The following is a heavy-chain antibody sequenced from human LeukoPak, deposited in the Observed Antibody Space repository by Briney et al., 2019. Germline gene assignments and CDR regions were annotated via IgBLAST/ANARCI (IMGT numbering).Heavy chain of an antibody. J-gene: IGHJ4*02. CDR3: TKAPIVSCSGAFCYPFDS. V-gene: IGHV3-23*01. D-gene: IGHD2-15*01. CDR2: TVGGGSPNT. Sequence: PGGSLRLSCAASGFYFANYAMSWVRQAPGKGLEWVSATVGGGSPNTYHADSVKGRFTISRDNSKNTLFLQMNGLRAKDTAIYYCTKAPIVSCSGAFCYPFDSWGQGTLVTVSS. CDR1: GFYFANYA.